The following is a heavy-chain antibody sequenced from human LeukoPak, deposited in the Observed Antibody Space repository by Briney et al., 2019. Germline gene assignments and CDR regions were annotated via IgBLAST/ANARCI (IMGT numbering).Heavy chain of an antibody. D-gene: IGHD3-3*01. J-gene: IGHJ4*02. CDR1: GASISSNNW. Sequence: SGTLSLTCAVSGASISSNNWWWSWVRQPPGKGLEWIGEIYHSGSTNYNPSLKSRVTMSVDKSKNQFSLWLSSVTAADTAVYYCARDSRTDYDFWSGYYDYWGQGTLVTVSS. CDR3: ARDSRTDYDFWSGYYDY. CDR2: IYHSGST. V-gene: IGHV4-4*02.